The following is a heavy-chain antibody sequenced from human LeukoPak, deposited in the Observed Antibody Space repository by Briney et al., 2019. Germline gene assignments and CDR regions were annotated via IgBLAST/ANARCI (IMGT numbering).Heavy chain of an antibody. CDR3: ARDLSGIFDP. Sequence: SQTLSLTCAISGDSVSDNRAAWNWIRQSPSRGLEWLGRTYYRSKWYRDYAVSVKTRIAINPDTSQNQFFLQVNSVTPEDTAVYYCARDLSGIFDPWGQGTLVTVSS. CDR1: GDSVSDNRAA. D-gene: IGHD3-16*02. J-gene: IGHJ5*02. CDR2: TYYRSKWYR. V-gene: IGHV6-1*01.